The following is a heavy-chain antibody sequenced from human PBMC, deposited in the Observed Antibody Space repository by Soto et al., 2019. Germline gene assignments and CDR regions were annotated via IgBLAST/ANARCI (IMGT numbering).Heavy chain of an antibody. CDR2: ISGSGGST. CDR3: AKDKASFGVVIYFDY. V-gene: IGHV3-23*01. J-gene: IGHJ4*02. CDR1: GFTFSSYA. Sequence: GGSLRLSCAASGFTFSSYAMSWVRQAPGKGLEWVSAISGSGGSTYYADSVKGRFTISRDNSKNTLYLQMNSLRAEDTAVYYCAKDKASFGVVIYFDYWGQGTLVTVSS. D-gene: IGHD3-3*01.